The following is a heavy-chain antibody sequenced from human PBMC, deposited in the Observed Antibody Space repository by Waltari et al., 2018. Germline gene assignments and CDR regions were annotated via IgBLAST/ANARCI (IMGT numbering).Heavy chain of an antibody. D-gene: IGHD3-22*01. CDR2: ISDSGVIT. Sequence: EVHLLESGGGLAQPGGSLRLSCAASGFNFISDAMSWVRQAPGKGLEGGSGISDSGVITKYADSVKGRFTVSRDNSKNTVFLQLNSLRAEDTAIYYCARHLYSIDYLELGNWGQGTLVTVSS. CDR3: ARHLYSIDYLELGN. J-gene: IGHJ4*02. CDR1: GFNFISDA. V-gene: IGHV3-23*01.